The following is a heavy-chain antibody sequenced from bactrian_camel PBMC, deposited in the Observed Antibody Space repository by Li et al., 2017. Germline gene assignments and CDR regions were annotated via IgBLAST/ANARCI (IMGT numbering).Heavy chain of an antibody. Sequence: HVQLVESGGGSVQAGGSLRLSCAASGLSFSNNYFNWVRQVPGKGLEWVSSITGDGTNTYYADSVKGRFAISRDNVKNTVDLQMNSLKSEDTALYYCQPHGRSYIDINCRARLGPGTQVTVS. CDR2: ITGDGTNT. V-gene: IGHV3-2*01. D-gene: IGHD4*01. J-gene: IGHJ4*01. CDR1: GLSFSNNY.